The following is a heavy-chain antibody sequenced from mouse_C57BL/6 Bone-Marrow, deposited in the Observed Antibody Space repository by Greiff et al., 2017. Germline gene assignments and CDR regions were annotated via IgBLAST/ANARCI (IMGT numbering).Heavy chain of an antibody. CDR3: AGSGYARYFDV. D-gene: IGHD3-1*01. J-gene: IGHJ1*03. CDR2: INPSSGYT. Sequence: QVQLQQSGAELARPGASVKMSCKASGYTFTSYTMHWVKQRPGQGLEWIGYINPSSGYTKYNQKFKDKATLTADKSSSTAYMQLSSLTSEDSAVYCCAGSGYARYFDVWGTGTTVTVSS. V-gene: IGHV1-4*01. CDR1: GYTFTSYT.